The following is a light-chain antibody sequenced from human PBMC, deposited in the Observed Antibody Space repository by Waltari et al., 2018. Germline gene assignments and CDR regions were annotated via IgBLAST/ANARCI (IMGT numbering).Light chain of an antibody. Sequence: EIVLTQSPATLSLSPGERATVSCRASQSVGRHLAWYQQQPGQAPRLLIYDASDRAADTPARFSGSGSGTDFTLTISSLEPEDFVVYYCQQRSTWPSVTFGGGTKVEIK. CDR2: DAS. CDR1: QSVGRH. V-gene: IGKV3-11*01. J-gene: IGKJ4*01. CDR3: QQRSTWPSVT.